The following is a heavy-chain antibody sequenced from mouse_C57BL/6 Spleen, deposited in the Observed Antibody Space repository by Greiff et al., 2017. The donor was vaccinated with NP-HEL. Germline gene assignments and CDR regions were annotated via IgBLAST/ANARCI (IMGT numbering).Heavy chain of an antibody. CDR3: ARGNYYGSSPDY. D-gene: IGHD1-1*01. CDR1: GFTFCSYA. CDR2: ISDGGSYT. J-gene: IGHJ2*01. V-gene: IGHV5-4*03. Sequence: EVKLMESGGGLVKPGGSLKLSCAASGFTFCSYAMSWVRQTPEKRLEWVATISDGGSYTYYPDNVKGRFTISRDNAKNNLYLQMSHLKSEDTAMYYCARGNYYGSSPDYWGQGTTLTVSS.